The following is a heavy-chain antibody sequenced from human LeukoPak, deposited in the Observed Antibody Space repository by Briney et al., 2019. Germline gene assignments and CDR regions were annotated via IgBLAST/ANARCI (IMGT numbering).Heavy chain of an antibody. CDR2: IKQDGSEK. J-gene: IGHJ4*02. Sequence: GVSLRLSCAASRFTFSSYYISWVRQSPGKALEWVASIKQDGSEKYYVDSVKGRFTISRDNAKNSLYLQMNSLRAEDTAVYYCARRPSFDYWGQGTLVTVSS. CDR3: ARRPSFDY. CDR1: RFTFSSYY. V-gene: IGHV3-7*01.